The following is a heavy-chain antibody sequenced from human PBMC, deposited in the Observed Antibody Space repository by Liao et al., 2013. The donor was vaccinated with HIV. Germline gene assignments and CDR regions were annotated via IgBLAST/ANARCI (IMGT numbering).Heavy chain of an antibody. CDR1: GGSISSYY. J-gene: IGHJ4*02. CDR3: QTNGWTHHYFDY. V-gene: IGHV4-4*07. CDR2: IYTSGRT. D-gene: IGHD1-7*01. Sequence: QVQLQESGPGLVKPSETLSLTCTVSGGSISSYYWSWIRQPAGKGLEWIGRIYTSGRTNYNPSLKSRVTMSVDTSKNQFSLKLSSMTAADTAVYYCQTNGWTHHYFDYWGQGTLVAVSS.